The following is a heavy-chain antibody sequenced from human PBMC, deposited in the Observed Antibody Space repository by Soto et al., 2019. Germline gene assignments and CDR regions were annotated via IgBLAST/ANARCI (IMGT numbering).Heavy chain of an antibody. CDR3: ALCTVTTQDYYYYGMDV. D-gene: IGHD4-4*01. J-gene: IGHJ6*02. CDR1: GDSVSSNSAA. CDR2: TYYRSKWYN. Sequence: SQTLSLTCAISGDSVSSNSAAWNWIRQSPSRGLEWLGRTYYRSKWYNDYAVSVKSRITINPDKSISTAYLQWSSLKASDTAMYYCALCTVTTQDYYYYGMDVWGQGTTVTVSS. V-gene: IGHV6-1*01.